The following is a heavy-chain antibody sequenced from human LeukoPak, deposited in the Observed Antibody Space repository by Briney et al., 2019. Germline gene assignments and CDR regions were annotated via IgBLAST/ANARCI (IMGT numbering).Heavy chain of an antibody. CDR2: ISGSGGSK. CDR1: GLTFSSYA. V-gene: IGHV3-23*01. CDR3: AKDRETGNRYFDY. D-gene: IGHD3-10*01. J-gene: IGHJ4*02. Sequence: GGSLRLSCAASGLTFSSYAMSWVRQAPGKGLEWVSAISGSGGSKYYADSVKGLFTISRDNSKNSLYLQMNSLRAEDTAVYYCAKDRETGNRYFDYWGQGTLVTVSS.